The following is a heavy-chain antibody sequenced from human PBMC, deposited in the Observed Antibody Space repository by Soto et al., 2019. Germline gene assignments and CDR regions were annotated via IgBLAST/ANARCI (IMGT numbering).Heavy chain of an antibody. Sequence: SQTLSLTCAISGDSVSSNTAAWNCIISPPSRGLEWLGRTYYRSNWRHDYAVSVKSRITVNPDTSKNHFSLQLNSVTPDDTAVYYCARGVAGSGFDLWGQGTLVTVSS. V-gene: IGHV6-1*01. CDR2: TYYRSNWRH. D-gene: IGHD6-19*01. CDR1: GDSVSSNTAA. J-gene: IGHJ4*02. CDR3: ARGVAGSGFDL.